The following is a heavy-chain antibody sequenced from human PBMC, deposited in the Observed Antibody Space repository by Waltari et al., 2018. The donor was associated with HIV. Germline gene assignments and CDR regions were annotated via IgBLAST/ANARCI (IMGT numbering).Heavy chain of an antibody. CDR2: MNPNSGNT. CDR3: ARGRGFGYSYGYEGY. D-gene: IGHD5-18*01. Sequence: QVQLVQSGAEVKKPGASVKVSCKASGYTVTSSAINWVRQPTGQGLEWMGWMNPNSGNTGYAQKFQGRVTMTRNTSISTAYMELSSLRSEDTAVYYCARGRGFGYSYGYEGYWGQGTLVTVSS. J-gene: IGHJ4*02. V-gene: IGHV1-8*01. CDR1: GYTVTSSA.